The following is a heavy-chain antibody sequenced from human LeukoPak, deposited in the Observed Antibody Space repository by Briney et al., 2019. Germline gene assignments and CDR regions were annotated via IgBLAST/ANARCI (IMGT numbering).Heavy chain of an antibody. Sequence: GGSLGLSCAASGFTFTSYTMNWVRQAPGKGLEWISYIRTSGGVVSYTDSVRGRFTFSTDSAKNSLYLQMNSLRDDDTAVYYCVRDQFYAFDVWGQGTMVTVSS. CDR2: IRTSGGVV. J-gene: IGHJ3*01. V-gene: IGHV3-48*02. CDR1: GFTFTSYT. CDR3: VRDQFYAFDV.